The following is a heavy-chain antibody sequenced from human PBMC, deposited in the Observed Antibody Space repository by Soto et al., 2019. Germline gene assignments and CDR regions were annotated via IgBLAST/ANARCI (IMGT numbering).Heavy chain of an antibody. CDR3: AKNFRSSSWLSDWFDP. CDR1: GFTFSSYA. J-gene: IGHJ5*02. Sequence: EVQLLESGGGLVQPGGSLRLSCAASGFTFSSYAMSWVRQAPGKGLEWVSAISGSGGSTYYADSVKGRFTISRDNSKNTLYLQMNSLRAEDTAVYYCAKNFRSSSWLSDWFDPWGQGTLVTVSS. V-gene: IGHV3-23*01. CDR2: ISGSGGST. D-gene: IGHD6-13*01.